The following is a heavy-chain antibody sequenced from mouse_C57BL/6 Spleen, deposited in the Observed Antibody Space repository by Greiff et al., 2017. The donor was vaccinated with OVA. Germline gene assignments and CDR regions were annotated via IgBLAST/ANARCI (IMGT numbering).Heavy chain of an antibody. Sequence: DVMLVESGEGLVKPGGSLKLSCAASGFTFSSYAMSWVRQTPEKRLEWVAYISSGGDYIYYADTVKGRFTISRDNARNTLYLQMSSLKSEDTAMYYCTRDGGDYDGMDYWGQGTSVTVSS. CDR3: TRDGGDYDGMDY. V-gene: IGHV5-9-1*02. D-gene: IGHD2-4*01. CDR1: GFTFSSYA. J-gene: IGHJ4*01. CDR2: ISSGGDYI.